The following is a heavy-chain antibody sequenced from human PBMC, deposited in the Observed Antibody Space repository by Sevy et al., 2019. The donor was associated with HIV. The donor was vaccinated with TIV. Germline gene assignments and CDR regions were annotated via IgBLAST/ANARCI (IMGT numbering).Heavy chain of an antibody. CDR1: GFTFDDYA. V-gene: IGHV3-9*01. CDR3: AKDRYTGSRGYFDY. CDR2: VSWNSGTI. Sequence: GGCLRLSCAASGFTFDDYAMHWVRQAPGKGLEWVSGVSWNSGTIDYADSVKGRFTISRDNAKNSLYLQMNSLKPEDTALYYCAKDRYTGSRGYFDYWGLGTLVTVSS. D-gene: IGHD6-13*01. J-gene: IGHJ4*02.